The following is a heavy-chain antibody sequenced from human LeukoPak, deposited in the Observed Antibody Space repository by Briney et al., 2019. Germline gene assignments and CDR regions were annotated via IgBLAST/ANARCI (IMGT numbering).Heavy chain of an antibody. CDR3: AILGYSSSVFDC. CDR2: TSKDGTGT. V-gene: IGHV3-30-3*01. J-gene: IGHJ4*02. Sequence: GGSLRLSCAASGFTFSNYAIHWVRQAPGKGLEWAALTSKDGTGTYYPDSVKGRFTISRDNSKNTLYLQMNSLRTEDTAMYYCAILGYSSSVFDCWGQGTLVTVSS. D-gene: IGHD2-2*01. CDR1: GFTFSNYA.